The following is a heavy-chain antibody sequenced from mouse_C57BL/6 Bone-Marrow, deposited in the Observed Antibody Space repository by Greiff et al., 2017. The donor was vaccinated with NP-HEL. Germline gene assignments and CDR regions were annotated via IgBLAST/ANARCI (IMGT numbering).Heavy chain of an antibody. Sequence: EVNLVGSGGGLVQPGGSLKLSCAASGFTFSDYYMYWVRQTPEKRLEWVAYISNGGGSTYYPDTVKGRFTISRDNAKNTLYLQMSRLKSEDTAMYYCARQGSSMDYWGQGTSVTVSS. V-gene: IGHV5-12*01. D-gene: IGHD3-1*01. J-gene: IGHJ4*01. CDR2: ISNGGGST. CDR1: GFTFSDYY. CDR3: ARQGSSMDY.